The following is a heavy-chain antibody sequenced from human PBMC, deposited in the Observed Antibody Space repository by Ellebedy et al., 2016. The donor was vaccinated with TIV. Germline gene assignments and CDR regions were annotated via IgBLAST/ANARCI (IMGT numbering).Heavy chain of an antibody. CDR2: IFTSDVT. CDR3: AVVDFC. J-gene: IGHJ4*02. Sequence: GESLKISCAASGFAFSDYYITWVRQAPGKGLDWVSVIFTSDVTSYTDSVRGRFTTSRDTYKNTVNFQLNSLRVEDTAIYYCAVVDFCWGQGTLVTVSS. D-gene: IGHD2-15*01. CDR1: GFAFSDYY. V-gene: IGHV3-53*01.